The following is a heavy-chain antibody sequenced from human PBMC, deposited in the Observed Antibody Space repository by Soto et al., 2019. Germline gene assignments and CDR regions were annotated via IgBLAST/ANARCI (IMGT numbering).Heavy chain of an antibody. D-gene: IGHD6-19*01. Sequence: QVQLVQSGAEVKKPGASVKVSCKASGYTFTSYYINWVRQDTGQGLEWMGCMKPNSGNTGYAQKFHGRVTMTRNTSISTAYMELSSLRSEDTAVYYCASRAVSGNIDYWGQGTLVTVSS. V-gene: IGHV1-8*01. J-gene: IGHJ4*02. CDR3: ASRAVSGNIDY. CDR2: MKPNSGNT. CDR1: GYTFTSYY.